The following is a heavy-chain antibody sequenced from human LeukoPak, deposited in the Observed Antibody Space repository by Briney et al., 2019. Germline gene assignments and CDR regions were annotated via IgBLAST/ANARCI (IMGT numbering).Heavy chain of an antibody. CDR3: VRHDPIGNSQPLGV. V-gene: IGHV4-59*12. J-gene: IGHJ3*01. CDR2: IYYTGAT. D-gene: IGHD4-23*01. Sequence: SETLSLTCTVPGGSITSYYWSWIRQPPGKGLEWIAYIYYTGATNYSPSLKSRLTVSLDMSKNHFSLKLTSVTAADTAVYYCVRHDPIGNSQPLGVWGQGTMVTVSS. CDR1: GGSITSYY.